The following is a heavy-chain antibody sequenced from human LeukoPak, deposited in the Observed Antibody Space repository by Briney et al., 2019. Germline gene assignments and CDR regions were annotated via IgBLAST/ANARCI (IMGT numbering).Heavy chain of an antibody. D-gene: IGHD3-9*01. J-gene: IGHJ3*02. CDR3: AREGGLTGYYDIFDI. CDR1: GYTLTGYY. CDR2: INTKSGGT. V-gene: IGHV1-2*02. Sequence: TVNVSCKASGYTLTGYYVHWVRQAPGQGLEWMGWINTKSGGTNYAQKLQGRVTMTRDTSISTAYMELSRLKSDDTAVYFCAREGGLTGYYDIFDIWGQGTMVSVSS.